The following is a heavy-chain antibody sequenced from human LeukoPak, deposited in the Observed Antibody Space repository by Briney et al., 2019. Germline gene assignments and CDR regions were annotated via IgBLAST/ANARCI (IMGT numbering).Heavy chain of an antibody. Sequence: KPGGSLRLSCAASGFTFSDYDMSWIRQAPGKGLEWVSYISSSGSTIYYADSVKGRLTISRDNAKNSLYLQMNRLRAEDTAVYYCAGYDSSGYYSYYFDYWGQGTLVTVSS. CDR3: AGYDSSGYYSYYFDY. V-gene: IGHV3-11*01. J-gene: IGHJ4*02. CDR2: ISSSGSTI. CDR1: GFTFSDYD. D-gene: IGHD3-22*01.